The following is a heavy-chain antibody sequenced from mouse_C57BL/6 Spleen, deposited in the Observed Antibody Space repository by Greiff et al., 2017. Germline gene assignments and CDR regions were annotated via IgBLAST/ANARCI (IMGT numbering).Heavy chain of an antibody. V-gene: IGHV1-61*01. J-gene: IGHJ3*01. D-gene: IGHD3-2*02. Sequence: VKLQQPGAELVRPGSSVKLSCKASGYTFTSYWMDWVKQRPGQGLEWIGNIYPSDSETHYNQKFKDKATLTVDKSSSTAYMQLSSLTSEDSAVYYCARPQATRLGFAYWGQGTLVTVSA. CDR1: GYTFTSYW. CDR2: IYPSDSET. CDR3: ARPQATRLGFAY.